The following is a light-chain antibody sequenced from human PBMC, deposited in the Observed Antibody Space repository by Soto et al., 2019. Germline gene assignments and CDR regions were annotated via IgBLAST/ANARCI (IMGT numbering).Light chain of an antibody. CDR1: QSISSW. CDR2: KAS. Sequence: DIQMTQSPSPLSASVGDRVTITCRDSQSISSWLAWYQQKPGKAPKLLIYKASSVESGDPSRCSGSGSGTEFKLTISSLQPDDFATYYCQQYNSYHWTFGQGTKVEIK. J-gene: IGKJ1*01. V-gene: IGKV1-5*03. CDR3: QQYNSYHWT.